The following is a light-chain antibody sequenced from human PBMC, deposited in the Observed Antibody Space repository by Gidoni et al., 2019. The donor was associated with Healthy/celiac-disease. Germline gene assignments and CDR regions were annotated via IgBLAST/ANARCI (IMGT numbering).Light chain of an antibody. V-gene: IGKV3-20*01. CDR2: GAS. CDR3: QQYGSSPWT. CDR1: QSVSSCY. J-gene: IGKJ1*01. Sequence: EIVLTQSPGTLSLSPGERATLSCRASQSVSSCYLAWYQQKPGQAPRLLIYGASSRATGIPSRFSGSGSGTDFTLTISRLEPEDFAVYYCQQYGSSPWTFGQGTKVEIK.